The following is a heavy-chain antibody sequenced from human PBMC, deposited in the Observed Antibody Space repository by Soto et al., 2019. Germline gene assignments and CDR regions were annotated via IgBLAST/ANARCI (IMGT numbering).Heavy chain of an antibody. CDR3: ARADGDQYCGGDCYVHYMDV. Sequence: ASVKVSWKASGYTFTIYDINWVRQATRQGLEWMGWMNPNSGNTGYAQKFQGRATMTRNTSISTAYMELSSLRSEDTAVYYCARADGDQYCGGDCYVHYMDVWGKGTTVTVSS. J-gene: IGHJ6*03. CDR1: GYTFTIYD. CDR2: MNPNSGNT. D-gene: IGHD2-21*01. V-gene: IGHV1-8*01.